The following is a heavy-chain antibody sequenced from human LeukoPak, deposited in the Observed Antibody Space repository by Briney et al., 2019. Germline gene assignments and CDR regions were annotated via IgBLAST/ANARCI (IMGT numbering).Heavy chain of an antibody. CDR3: ARLHMENRFDP. CDR1: GGSISTNSYY. Sequence: SETLSLTCTVSGGSISTNSYYWGWIRQPPGKGLEWIGSIYYSGSIYYTPSLKSRVTISVDTSKNQVSLNLYSVTAADTAVYYCARLHMENRFDPWGQGTLVTVPS. V-gene: IGHV4-39*01. D-gene: IGHD1-1*01. J-gene: IGHJ5*02. CDR2: IYYSGSI.